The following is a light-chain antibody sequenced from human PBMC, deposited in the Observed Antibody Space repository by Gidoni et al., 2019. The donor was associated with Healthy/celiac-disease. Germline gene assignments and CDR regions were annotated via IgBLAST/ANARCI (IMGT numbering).Light chain of an antibody. CDR2: AAS. J-gene: IGKJ3*01. V-gene: IGKV1-39*01. CDR3: QQSYSTPLT. CDR1: QSISSY. Sequence: DIQMTQSPSSLSASVGDRVTITCLASQSISSYLNWYQQKPGKAPKLLIYAASSLQSGVPSRFSGSVSGTDFTLTISSLQPEDFATYYCQQSYSTPLTFXPXTKVDIK.